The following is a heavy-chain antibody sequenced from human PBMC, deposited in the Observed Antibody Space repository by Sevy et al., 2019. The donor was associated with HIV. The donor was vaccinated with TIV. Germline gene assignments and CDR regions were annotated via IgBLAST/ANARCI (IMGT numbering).Heavy chain of an antibody. CDR1: GFTFNTHA. Sequence: GGSLRLSCAASGFTFNTHAMNWVRQAPGKGLEWVSVISATGSSTSYADSVKGRFTISRDNSKNTLYLQMNSQTADDTAVYYCAKALNPALESMIEVIFRTLKGFDVWGQGTMVTVSS. V-gene: IGHV3-23*01. CDR3: AKALNPALESMIEVIFRTLKGFDV. D-gene: IGHD3-22*01. J-gene: IGHJ3*01. CDR2: ISATGSST.